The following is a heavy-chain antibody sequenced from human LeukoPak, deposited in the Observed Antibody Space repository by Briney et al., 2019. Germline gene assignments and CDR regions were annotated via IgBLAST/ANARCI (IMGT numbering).Heavy chain of an antibody. CDR1: GASISSYY. D-gene: IGHD2-15*01. Sequence: SETLSLTCTVSGASISSYYWSWIRQPPGKGLEWIGHIYYSGSTNYNPSLKSRVTISVDTSKNQFSLKLRSVTAADTAVYYCARRGQNCSGGDCYSGFYFDYWGQGTLVTVSS. CDR2: IYYSGST. V-gene: IGHV4-59*08. CDR3: ARRGQNCSGGDCYSGFYFDY. J-gene: IGHJ4*02.